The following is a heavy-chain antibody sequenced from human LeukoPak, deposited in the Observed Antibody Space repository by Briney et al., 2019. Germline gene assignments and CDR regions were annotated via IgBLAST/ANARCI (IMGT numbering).Heavy chain of an antibody. J-gene: IGHJ6*02. Sequence: PGGSLRLSCAASGFTFTSIAMTWVRQAPGKGLEWVSTIRGTGDSTHYADSVKGRFIISRGNSKNTLYLQMNSLRAEDTAVYYCARDGDITPTDVWGQGTTVTVSS. V-gene: IGHV3-23*01. D-gene: IGHD2-15*01. CDR1: GFTFTSIA. CDR3: ARDGDITPTDV. CDR2: IRGTGDST.